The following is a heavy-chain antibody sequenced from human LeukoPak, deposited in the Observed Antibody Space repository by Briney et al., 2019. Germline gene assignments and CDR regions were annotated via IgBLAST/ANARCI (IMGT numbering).Heavy chain of an antibody. D-gene: IGHD3-22*01. CDR1: GFTFSSYA. CDR2: ISYDGSNK. CDR3: ARDKDYYDSSGYHALEY. Sequence: GGSLRLSCAASGFTFSSYAMHWVRQAPGKGLEWGAVISYDGSNKYYADSVKGRFTISRDNSKNTLYLQMNSLRAEDTAVYYCARDKDYYDSSGYHALEYWGQGTLVTVSS. V-gene: IGHV3-30*04. J-gene: IGHJ4*02.